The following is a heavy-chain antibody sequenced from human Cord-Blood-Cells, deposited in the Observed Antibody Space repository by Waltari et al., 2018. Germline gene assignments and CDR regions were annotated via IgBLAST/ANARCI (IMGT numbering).Heavy chain of an antibody. CDR1: GGSISSSSYY. CDR3: ATQGSGRNLDY. J-gene: IGHJ4*02. D-gene: IGHD1-26*01. Sequence: QLQLQESGPGLVKPSETLSLTCTVPGGSISSSSYYWGWIRQPPGKGLEWIGSIYYSGSTYYNPSLKSRVTISVDTSKNQFSLKLSSVTAADTAVYYCATQGSGRNLDYWGQGTLVTVSS. V-gene: IGHV4-39*01. CDR2: IYYSGST.